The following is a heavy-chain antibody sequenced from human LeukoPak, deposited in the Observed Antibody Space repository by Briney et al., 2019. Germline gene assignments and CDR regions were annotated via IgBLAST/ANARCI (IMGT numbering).Heavy chain of an antibody. V-gene: IGHV1-8*02. Sequence: GASVKVSCKASGYTFTGYYMYWVRQAPGQGLEWMGWMNPNSGNTGYAQKFQGRVTMTRNTSISTAYMELSSLRSEDTAVYYCARGPRRITMVRACDYWGQGTLVTVSS. CDR2: MNPNSGNT. D-gene: IGHD3-10*01. CDR3: ARGPRRITMVRACDY. J-gene: IGHJ4*02. CDR1: GYTFTGYY.